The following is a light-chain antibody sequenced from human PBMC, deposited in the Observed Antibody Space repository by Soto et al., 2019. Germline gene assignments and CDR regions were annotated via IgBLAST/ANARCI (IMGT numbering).Light chain of an antibody. V-gene: IGKV3-20*01. Sequence: DIVLTQSPGTLSLSPGERATLSCRASQNVGNNYLAWYQQKPGRAPRLLIYDAPSSVPGLPDRFSGSGSGRDFTLTTARVEPEDFAVYYCQQVATSPRTFGQGTKVEIK. J-gene: IGKJ1*01. CDR2: DAP. CDR1: QNVGNNY. CDR3: QQVATSPRT.